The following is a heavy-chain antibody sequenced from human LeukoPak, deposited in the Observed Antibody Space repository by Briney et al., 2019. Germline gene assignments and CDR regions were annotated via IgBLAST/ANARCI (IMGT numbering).Heavy chain of an antibody. J-gene: IGHJ4*02. CDR1: GFTFSSYS. CDR3: AKDVGKWESLHFFDY. V-gene: IGHV3-21*01. Sequence: TGGSLRLSCAASGFTFSSYSMNWVRQAPGKGLEWVSSISSSSSYIYYADSVKGRFTISRDNAKNSLYLQMNSLRAEDTAVYYCAKDVGKWESLHFFDYWGQGTLVTVSS. D-gene: IGHD1-26*01. CDR2: ISSSSSYI.